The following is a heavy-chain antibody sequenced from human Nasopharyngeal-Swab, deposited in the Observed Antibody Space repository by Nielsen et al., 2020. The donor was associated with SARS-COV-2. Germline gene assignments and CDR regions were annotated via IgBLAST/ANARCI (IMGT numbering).Heavy chain of an antibody. J-gene: IGHJ6*02. Sequence: GESLKISCAASGFTFSSYSMNWVRQAPGKGLEWVSSISSSSSYIYYADSVKGRFTISRDNAKNSLYLQMNSLRAEDTAVYYCARDGATIYGMDVWDQGTTVTVSS. CDR2: ISSSSSYI. V-gene: IGHV3-21*01. CDR3: ARDGATIYGMDV. CDR1: GFTFSSYS. D-gene: IGHD5-12*01.